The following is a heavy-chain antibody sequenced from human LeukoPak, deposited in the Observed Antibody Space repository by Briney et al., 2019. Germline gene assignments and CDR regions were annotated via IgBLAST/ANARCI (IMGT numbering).Heavy chain of an antibody. Sequence: SGTLSLTCAVSGGSISSSNWWSWVRQPPGKGLEWIGEIYHSGGTDYNPSLKSRVTISVDKSKNQFSLKLSSVTAADTAVYYCARVYYSSSYDYWYFDLWGRGTLVTVSS. V-gene: IGHV4-4*02. J-gene: IGHJ2*01. CDR1: GGSISSSNW. CDR2: IYHSGGT. D-gene: IGHD6-13*01. CDR3: ARVYYSSSYDYWYFDL.